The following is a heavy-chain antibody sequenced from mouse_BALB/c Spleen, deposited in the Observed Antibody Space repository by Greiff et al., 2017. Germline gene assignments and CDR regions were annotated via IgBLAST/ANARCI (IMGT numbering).Heavy chain of an antibody. V-gene: IGHV14-3*02. CDR1: GFNIKDTY. CDR3: ASGRNRYDDAMDY. Sequence: EVKLVESGAELVKPGASVKLSCTASGFNIKDTYMHWVKQRPEQGLEWIGRIDPANGNTKYDPKFQGKATITADTSSNTAYLQLSSLTSEDTAVYSCASGRNRYDDAMDYWGQGTSVTVSA. J-gene: IGHJ4*01. CDR2: IDPANGNT. D-gene: IGHD2-14*01.